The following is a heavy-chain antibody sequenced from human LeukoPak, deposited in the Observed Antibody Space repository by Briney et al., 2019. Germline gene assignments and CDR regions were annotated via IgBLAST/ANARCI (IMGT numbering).Heavy chain of an antibody. D-gene: IGHD3-10*01. J-gene: IGHJ5*02. Sequence: SETLSLTCTVSGGSISSYYWSWIRQPPGKGLEWIGYIYYSGSTNYNPSLKSRVTISVDTSKNQFSLKLSSVTAADTAVYYCARVGNRMVRGVIHNWFDPWGQGTLVTVSS. CDR3: ARVGNRMVRGVIHNWFDP. V-gene: IGHV4-59*01. CDR1: GGSISSYY. CDR2: IYYSGST.